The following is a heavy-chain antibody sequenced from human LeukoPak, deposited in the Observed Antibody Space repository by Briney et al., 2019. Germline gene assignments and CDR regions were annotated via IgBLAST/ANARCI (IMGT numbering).Heavy chain of an antibody. CDR2: ISSSGSTI. V-gene: IGHV3-11*04. CDR1: GFTFSDYY. Sequence: PGGSLRLSCAASGFTFSDYYMSWIRQAPGKGLKWVSYISSSGSTIYYADSVKGRFTISRDNAKNSLYLQMNSLRAEDTAVYYCVLHDYGDYFDYWGQGTLVTVSS. D-gene: IGHD4-17*01. CDR3: VLHDYGDYFDY. J-gene: IGHJ4*02.